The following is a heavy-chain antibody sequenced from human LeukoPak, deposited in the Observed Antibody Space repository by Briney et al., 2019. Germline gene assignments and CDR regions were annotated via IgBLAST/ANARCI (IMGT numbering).Heavy chain of an antibody. CDR2: IDWDDDK. Sequence: SGPTLVNPTQTLTLTCTFSGFSLRTLGMRVSWIRQPPGKALEWLARIDWDDDKLYSTSLRTRLTISRDTSKSPVVLTMTKMDPVDTATYFCARGYSGYLFDFWGQGALVTVSS. D-gene: IGHD5-12*01. CDR3: ARGYSGYLFDF. CDR1: GFSLRTLGMR. V-gene: IGHV2-70*04. J-gene: IGHJ4*02.